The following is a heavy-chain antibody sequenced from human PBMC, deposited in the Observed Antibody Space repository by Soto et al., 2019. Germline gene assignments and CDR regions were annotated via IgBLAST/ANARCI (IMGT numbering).Heavy chain of an antibody. CDR3: ARVKRTPYGMDV. CDR1: GYTFTGHY. J-gene: IGHJ6*02. V-gene: IGHV1-2*02. D-gene: IGHD2-2*01. Sequence: ASVKVSCKASGYTFTGHYIHWVRQAPGQGLEWMGWINPISGDTNYAQKFQGRVTMTRDTSITTAYMDLSGLMSGDTAVYYCARVKRTPYGMDVWGQGTTVTVSS. CDR2: INPISGDT.